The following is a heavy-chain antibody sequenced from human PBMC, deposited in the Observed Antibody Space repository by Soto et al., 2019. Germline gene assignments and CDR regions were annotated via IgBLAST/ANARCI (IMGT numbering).Heavy chain of an antibody. J-gene: IGHJ3*02. CDR2: IYYSGST. CDR1: GGSISSGGYY. Sequence: SETLSLTCTVSGGSISSGGYYWSWIRQHPGKGLEWIGYIYYSGSTYYNPSLKSRVTISVDTSKNQFSLKLSSVTAADTAVYYCARESYYDSSGYYMGAFDIWDPGTMVTVSS. CDR3: ARESYYDSSGYYMGAFDI. V-gene: IGHV4-31*03. D-gene: IGHD3-22*01.